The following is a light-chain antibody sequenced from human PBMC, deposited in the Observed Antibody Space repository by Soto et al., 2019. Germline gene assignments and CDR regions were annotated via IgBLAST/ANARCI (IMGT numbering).Light chain of an antibody. CDR3: QQRSNWPPLT. J-gene: IGKJ4*02. Sequence: EIVLTQSPATLSLSPGERATLSCRASQSVSSYLAWYQQKPGQAPRLLIYDASNRATGIPARFSGSGYGTDFTITISSLEPEDFAVYYCQQRSNWPPLTFGGGTNVEIK. V-gene: IGKV3-11*01. CDR1: QSVSSY. CDR2: DAS.